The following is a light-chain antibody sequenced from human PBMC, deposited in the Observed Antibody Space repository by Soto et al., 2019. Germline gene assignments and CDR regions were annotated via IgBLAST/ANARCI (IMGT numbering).Light chain of an antibody. V-gene: IGKV4-1*01. CDR2: WAS. CDR3: QQYYSTPPYT. Sequence: IVMTQSPDSLAVSLGERATINCKSSQSVLYSSNNKNYLAWYQQKPGQPPKLLIYWASTRESGVPDRFSGSGSATDFTLTISSLQAEDVAVYYCQQYYSTPPYTFGQGTKLEIK. CDR1: QSVLYSSNNKNY. J-gene: IGKJ2*01.